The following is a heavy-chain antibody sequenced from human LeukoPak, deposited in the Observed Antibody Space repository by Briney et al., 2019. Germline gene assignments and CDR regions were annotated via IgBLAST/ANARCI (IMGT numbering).Heavy chain of an antibody. CDR1: GYSFTSYW. CDR2: IYPGDSDT. D-gene: IGHD3-3*01. Sequence: GESLKISCKGFGYSFTSYWIGWVRQMPGKGLEWMGIIYPGDSDTRYSPSFQGQVTISADKSISTAYLQWSSLKASDTAMYYCARHGLRPGITIFGVVITDYGMDVWGQGTTVTVSS. CDR3: ARHGLRPGITIFGVVITDYGMDV. J-gene: IGHJ6*02. V-gene: IGHV5-51*01.